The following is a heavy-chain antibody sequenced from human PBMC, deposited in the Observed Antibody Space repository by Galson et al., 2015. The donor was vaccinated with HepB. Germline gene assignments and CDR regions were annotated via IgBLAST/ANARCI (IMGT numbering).Heavy chain of an antibody. V-gene: IGHV3-73*01. CDR2: IGSKAHNYAT. CDR3: TRLGDLSGYSSK. J-gene: IGHJ4*02. Sequence: SLRLSCAASGFTFSGSAMHWVRQASGKGLEWVGRIGSKAHNYATAYVASVKGRFTISRDDSKSTAYPQMNSLKTEDTAVCYCTRLGDLSGYSSKWGQGTLVTVSS. D-gene: IGHD6-13*01. CDR1: GFTFSGSA.